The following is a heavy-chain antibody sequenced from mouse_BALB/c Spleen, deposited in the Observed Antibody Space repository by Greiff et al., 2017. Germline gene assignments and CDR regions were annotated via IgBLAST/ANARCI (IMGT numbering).Heavy chain of an antibody. Sequence: VHLVESGPGLVAPSQSLSITCTVSGFSLTSYGVHWVRQPPGKGLEWLGVIWAGGSTNYNSALMSRLSISKDNSKSQVFLKMNSLQTDDTAMYYCASITGTGYAMDYWGQGTTLTVSS. CDR1: GFSLTSYG. V-gene: IGHV2-9*02. CDR3: ASITGTGYAMDY. CDR2: IWAGGST. D-gene: IGHD4-1*01. J-gene: IGHJ2*01.